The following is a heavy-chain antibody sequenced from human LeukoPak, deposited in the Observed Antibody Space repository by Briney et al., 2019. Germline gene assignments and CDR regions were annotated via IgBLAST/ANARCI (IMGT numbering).Heavy chain of an antibody. CDR2: ISGSGSST. J-gene: IGHJ6*02. D-gene: IGHD6-13*01. CDR1: GFTFSSYV. CDR3: AKDTSSWYGYYGMDV. Sequence: GRSLRLSCAASGFTFSSYVMSWVRQAPGKGLEWVSGISGSGSSTYYADSVKGRFTISGDNSKNMLYLQMNSLRAEDTAAYYCAKDTSSWYGYYGMDVWGQGTTVTVSS. V-gene: IGHV3-23*01.